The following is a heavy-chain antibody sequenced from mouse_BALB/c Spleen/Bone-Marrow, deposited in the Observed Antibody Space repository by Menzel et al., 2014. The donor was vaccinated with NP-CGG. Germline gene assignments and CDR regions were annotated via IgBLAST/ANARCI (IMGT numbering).Heavy chain of an antibody. CDR3: TRDTFYYGSSYAMDY. V-gene: IGHV5-6-4*01. Sequence: EVKLVESGGGLVKPGGSLKLSCAASGFTFSSYTMSWVRQTPEKRLEWVATISSGGSYTYYPDSVKGRFTISRDNAKNTLYLQMSSLKSEDTAMYYCTRDTFYYGSSYAMDYWGQGTSVTVSS. CDR2: ISSGGSYT. CDR1: GFTFSSYT. D-gene: IGHD1-1*01. J-gene: IGHJ4*01.